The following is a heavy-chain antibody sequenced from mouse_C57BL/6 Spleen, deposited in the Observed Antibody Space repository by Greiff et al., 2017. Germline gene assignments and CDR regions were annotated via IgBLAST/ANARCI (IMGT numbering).Heavy chain of an antibody. Sequence: QVQLQQPGAELVMPGASVKLSCKASGYTFTSYWMHWVKQRPGQGLEWIGEIDPSDSYTNYNQKFKGKSTLTVDKSSSTAYMQLSSLTSEDSAVYYCARGGTRAMDYWGQGTSGTVSS. J-gene: IGHJ4*01. V-gene: IGHV1-69*01. D-gene: IGHD3-3*01. CDR1: GYTFTSYW. CDR2: IDPSDSYT. CDR3: ARGGTRAMDY.